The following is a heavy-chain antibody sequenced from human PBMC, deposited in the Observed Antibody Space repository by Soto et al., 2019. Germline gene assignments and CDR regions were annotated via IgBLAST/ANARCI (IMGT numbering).Heavy chain of an antibody. CDR3: ARESYSSSWYGSVGWFDP. D-gene: IGHD6-13*01. J-gene: IGHJ5*02. CDR1: GFTFSSYD. Sequence: GGSLRLSCAASGFTFSSYDMHWVRQATGKGLEWVSAIGTAGDTYYPGSVKGRFTISRENAKNSLYLQMNSLRAEDTAVYYCARESYSSSWYGSVGWFDPWGQGTLVTISS. V-gene: IGHV3-13*01. CDR2: IGTAGDT.